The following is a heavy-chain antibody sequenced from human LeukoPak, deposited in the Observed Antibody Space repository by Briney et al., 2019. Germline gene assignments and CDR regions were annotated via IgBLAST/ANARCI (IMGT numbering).Heavy chain of an antibody. Sequence: GGSLRLSCAASGFTFSSYSMSWVRQAPGKGLEWISGISVSGHRTYHAASVKGRFTISRDNSNNMVYLQMNSLRAEDTAVYYCAKGALGKDYWGQGTLVTVSS. D-gene: IGHD7-27*01. V-gene: IGHV3-23*01. CDR2: ISVSGHRT. CDR3: AKGALGKDY. J-gene: IGHJ4*02. CDR1: GFTFSSYS.